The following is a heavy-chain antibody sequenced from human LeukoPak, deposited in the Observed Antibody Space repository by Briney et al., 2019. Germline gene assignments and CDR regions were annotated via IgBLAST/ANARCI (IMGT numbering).Heavy chain of an antibody. CDR2: IIPIFGTA. CDR1: GGTFSSYA. CDR3: ARGYSSSWYEIGAFDI. Sequence: ASVKVSCKASGGTFSSYAISWVRQAPGQGLEWMRGIIPIFGTANYAQKFQGRVTITADESTSTAYMELSSLRSEDTAVYYCARGYSSSWYEIGAFDIWGQGTMVTVSS. D-gene: IGHD6-13*01. V-gene: IGHV1-69*13. J-gene: IGHJ3*02.